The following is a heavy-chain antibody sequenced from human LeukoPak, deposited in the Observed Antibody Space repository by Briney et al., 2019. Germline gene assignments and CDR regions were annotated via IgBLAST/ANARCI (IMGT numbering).Heavy chain of an antibody. CDR1: GGSISSYY. CDR3: ARIFGGGGTDAFDI. CDR2: IYYSGST. Sequence: SETLSLTCTVSGGSISSYYWSWIRQPPGKGLEWIGYIYYSGSTNYSPSLKSRVTISVDTSKNQFSLKLSSVTAADTAVYYCARIFGGGGTDAFDIWGRGTMVTVSS. V-gene: IGHV4-59*01. J-gene: IGHJ3*02. D-gene: IGHD3-3*01.